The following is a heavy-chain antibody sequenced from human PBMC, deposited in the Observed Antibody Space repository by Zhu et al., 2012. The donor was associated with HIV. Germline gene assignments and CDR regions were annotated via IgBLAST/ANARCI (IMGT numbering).Heavy chain of an antibody. CDR3: ARDRLEATAPEVAFDI. D-gene: IGHD1-1*01. Sequence: QVQLQQSGPRLVKPSETLSLTCIVSGGSLRNYYWNWVRQSPGKGLEWIGYISTSGKIIYNPFLKSRVTMSLDTSKNQLSLKVTSVTAADTAVYYCARDRLEATAPEVAFDIWGQGTAVTVSS. CDR1: GGSLRNYY. J-gene: IGHJ3*02. CDR2: ISTSGKI. V-gene: IGHV4-4*09.